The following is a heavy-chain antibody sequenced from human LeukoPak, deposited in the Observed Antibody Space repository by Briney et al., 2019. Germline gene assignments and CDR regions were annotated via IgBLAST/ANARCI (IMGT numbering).Heavy chain of an antibody. J-gene: IGHJ3*02. CDR3: AAGITMFQFPSGDAFDI. CDR1: GFTFSSYG. CDR2: IRYDGSNK. V-gene: IGHV3-30*02. Sequence: GGSLRLSCAASGFTFSSYGMHWVRQAPGKGLEWVAFIRYDGSNKYYADSVKGRFTISRDNSKNTLYLQMNSLRAEDTAVYYCAAGITMFQFPSGDAFDIWGQGTMVTVSS. D-gene: IGHD3-3*01.